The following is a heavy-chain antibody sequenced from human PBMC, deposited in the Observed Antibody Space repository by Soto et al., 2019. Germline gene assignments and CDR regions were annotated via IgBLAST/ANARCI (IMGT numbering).Heavy chain of an antibody. CDR2: ISFDGSKK. Sequence: QRQLVESGGGVVQPGRSLRLSCAASGFTFSSYAMHWVRQAPGKGLEWVAVISFDGSKKYCADSVKGRFFISKDISKHMFSLQMNSLRGEDSPVYYCARLPGPLVAVLYLYPVDGRDPVSDADVWRQGTAVTVSS. J-gene: IGHJ6*02. D-gene: IGHD6-19*01. CDR1: GFTFSSYA. CDR3: ARLPGPLVAVLYLYPVDGRDPVSDADV. V-gene: IGHV3-30-3*01.